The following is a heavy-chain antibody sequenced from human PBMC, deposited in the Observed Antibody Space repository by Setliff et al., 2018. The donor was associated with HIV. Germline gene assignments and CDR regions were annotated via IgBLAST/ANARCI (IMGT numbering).Heavy chain of an antibody. J-gene: IGHJ4*02. CDR2: IIPIFGTA. D-gene: IGHD5-12*01. Sequence: ASVKVSCKASGGTFSSYAISWVRQAPGQGLEWMGRIIPIFGTANYAQKFQGRVTITADKSTSTAYMELSSLRSEDTAVYYCARHRVGGGYSGYDFDYWGQGTLVTVSS. V-gene: IGHV1-69*06. CDR3: ARHRVGGGYSGYDFDY. CDR1: GGTFSSYA.